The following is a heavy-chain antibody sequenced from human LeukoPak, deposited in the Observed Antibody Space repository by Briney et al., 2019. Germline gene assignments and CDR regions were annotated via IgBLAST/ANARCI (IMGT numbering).Heavy chain of an antibody. CDR2: IYYSGST. Sequence: SETLSLTCTVSGGSVSSGSYYWSWIRQPPGKGLEWIGYIYYSGSTNYNPSLKSRVTISVDTSRNQFSLKLSSVTAADTAVYYCARVRTYYFDYWGQGTLVTVSS. CDR3: ARVRTYYFDY. CDR1: GGSVSSGSYY. J-gene: IGHJ4*02. V-gene: IGHV4-61*01.